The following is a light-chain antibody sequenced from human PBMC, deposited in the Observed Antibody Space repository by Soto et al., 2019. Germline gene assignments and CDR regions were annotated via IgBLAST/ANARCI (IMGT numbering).Light chain of an antibody. Sequence: DIQMTQSPSTLSASVGDRVTITCRASQSISSWLAWYQQKPGKGPKLLIYDASSLESGVPSRFSGSGSGTEFTLTISSLQPDDFATYYCQQYNSYPGTFGQGTKGDIK. CDR1: QSISSW. CDR3: QQYNSYPGT. CDR2: DAS. J-gene: IGKJ1*01. V-gene: IGKV1-5*01.